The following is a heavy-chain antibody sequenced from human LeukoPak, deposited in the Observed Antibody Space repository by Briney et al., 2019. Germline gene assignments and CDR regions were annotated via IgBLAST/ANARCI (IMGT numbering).Heavy chain of an antibody. CDR3: ALLGVVIPPDTYDV. CDR1: GYTFSNYA. Sequence: GGSLRLSCSAFGYTFSNYAMHWVRQAPGKGLDWVAFIRYDGSDSYYTDSVKGRFTISRDDSKKTLYLQMNSLRTEDTAVYYCALLGVVIPPDTYDVWGQGTLVTVSS. V-gene: IGHV3-30*02. J-gene: IGHJ3*01. CDR2: IRYDGSDS. D-gene: IGHD3-3*01.